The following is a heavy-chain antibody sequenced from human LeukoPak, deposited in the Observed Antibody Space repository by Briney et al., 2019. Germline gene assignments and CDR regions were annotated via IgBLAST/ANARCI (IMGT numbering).Heavy chain of an antibody. CDR1: GCTFSSYG. D-gene: IGHD1-20*01. J-gene: IGHJ6*03. CDR3: AKDFRFESRYNWSPHYMDV. Sequence: GGSLRPSCAASGCTFSSYGMHWVRQAPGKGLEWLAFIRYDGRDKYSPDSVKGRFTISRDNSKNTLYLQMSSLTTEDTAIYYCAKDFRFESRYNWSPHYMDVWGKGSTVTVSS. V-gene: IGHV3-30*02. CDR2: IRYDGRDK.